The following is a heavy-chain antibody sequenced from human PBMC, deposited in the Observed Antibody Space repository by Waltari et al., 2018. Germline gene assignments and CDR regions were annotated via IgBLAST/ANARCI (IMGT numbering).Heavy chain of an antibody. Sequence: QVQRLQSGAEVQKPGASGQASCQASRYSLTRYYLPWVRQAPGQGLEWRGWINPNNSDTKYAQRFQGRVTMTRDTSISTAYMVVSSLTSDDTAVYYCARDKSKLGGVIVIAYWGQGTPVTVSS. CDR3: ARDKSKLGGVIVIAY. CDR1: RYSLTRYY. CDR2: INPNNSDT. J-gene: IGHJ4*02. D-gene: IGHD3-16*02. V-gene: IGHV1-2*02.